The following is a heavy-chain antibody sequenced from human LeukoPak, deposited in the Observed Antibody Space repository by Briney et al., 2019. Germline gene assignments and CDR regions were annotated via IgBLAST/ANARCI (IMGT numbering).Heavy chain of an antibody. CDR1: GFTFSSYA. J-gene: IGHJ4*02. CDR3: AKGCTKNSSSWYEDYFDY. D-gene: IGHD6-13*01. V-gene: IGHV3-23*01. Sequence: GGSLRLSCAASGFTFSSYAMSWVRQAPGKGLEWVSAISGSGGSTYYADSVKGRFTISRDNSKNTLYLQMNSLRAEDTAVYYCAKGCTKNSSSWYEDYFDYWGQGTLVTVSS. CDR2: ISGSGGST.